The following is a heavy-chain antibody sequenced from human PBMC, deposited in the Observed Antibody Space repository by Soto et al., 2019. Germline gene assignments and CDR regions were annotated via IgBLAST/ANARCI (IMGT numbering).Heavy chain of an antibody. J-gene: IGHJ6*02. D-gene: IGHD3-22*01. Sequence: PGESLKISCKGSGYSFTNYWIGWVRQMPGKGLEWMGIIYPGDSDTRYSPSFQGQVTISADKSISTAYLQWSSLKASDTAMYYCARLDDNSVKMGYYGLDVWGQGTTVTVSS. CDR1: GYSFTNYW. CDR2: IYPGDSDT. CDR3: ARLDDNSVKMGYYGLDV. V-gene: IGHV5-51*01.